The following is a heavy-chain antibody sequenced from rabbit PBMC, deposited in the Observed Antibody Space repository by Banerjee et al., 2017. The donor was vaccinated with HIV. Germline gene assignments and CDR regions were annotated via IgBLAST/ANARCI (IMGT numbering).Heavy chain of an antibody. V-gene: IGHV1S40*01. CDR1: GFSLSSVNW. CDR2: IYAGSTGTT. CDR3: ARYSSGWDYFDL. Sequence: QSLEESGGDLVKPGASLTLTCTASGFSLSSVNWIYWVRQAPGKGLEWIGTIYAGSTGTTDYASWAKGRFTISKTSSTTVTLQMTSLTAADTATYFCARYSSGWDYFDLWGQGTLVTGS. D-gene: IGHD4-1*01. J-gene: IGHJ4*01.